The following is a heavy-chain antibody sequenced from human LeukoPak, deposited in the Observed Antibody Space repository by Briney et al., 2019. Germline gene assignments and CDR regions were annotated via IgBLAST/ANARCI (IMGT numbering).Heavy chain of an antibody. Sequence: PSETLSLTCDVSGCSITQTNHWSWVRQPPGKGLEWIGEVNLQGGTNYNPSLLRRVAISVDTSANHVSLQMTSVTAADTAVYYCAREGGSYRPLDYSGQGTLVTVSS. J-gene: IGHJ4*02. CDR3: AREGGSYRPLDY. CDR2: VNLQGGT. CDR1: GCSITQTNH. D-gene: IGHD3-16*02. V-gene: IGHV4-4*02.